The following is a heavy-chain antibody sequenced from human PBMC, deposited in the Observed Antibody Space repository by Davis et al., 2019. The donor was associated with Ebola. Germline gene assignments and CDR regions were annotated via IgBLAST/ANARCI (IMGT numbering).Heavy chain of an antibody. J-gene: IGHJ3*02. V-gene: IGHV3-21*01. CDR2: ISSSSSYI. D-gene: IGHD3-16*02. CDR3: ARVELADDHVWGSYRYIDGSDGAFDI. Sequence: GESLKISCAASGFTFSSYSMNWVRQAPGQGLEWVSSISSSSSYIYYADSVKGRFTISRDNAKNSLYLRMNSLRAEDTAVCYCARVELADDHVWGSYRYIDGSDGAFDIWGQGTMVTVSS. CDR1: GFTFSSYS.